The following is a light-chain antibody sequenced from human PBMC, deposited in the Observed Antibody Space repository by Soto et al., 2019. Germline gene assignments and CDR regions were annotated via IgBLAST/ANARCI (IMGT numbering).Light chain of an antibody. CDR3: QQSYSTPKT. CDR1: QSVTTY. Sequence: DIQMTQSPSSLSASVGDGVTIACRASQSVTTYLNWYQQKPGKAPKLLIYAASSLQSGVPSRFSASGSGTNFALTISSLQPEDFATYYCQQSYSTPKTFGQGTKV. V-gene: IGKV1-39*01. J-gene: IGKJ1*01. CDR2: AAS.